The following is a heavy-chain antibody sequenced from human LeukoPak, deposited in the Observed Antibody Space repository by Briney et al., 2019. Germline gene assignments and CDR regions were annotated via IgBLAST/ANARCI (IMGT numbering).Heavy chain of an antibody. Sequence: GGSLRLSCAASGFTFSSYDMRWVRQATGKGLEWVSAISTAGDTYYPGSVKGRFTISRENAKNSLYLQMNSLRAGDTAVYYCARSGRAALAFDIWGQGTMVTVSS. CDR1: GFTFSSYD. D-gene: IGHD6-6*01. CDR2: ISTAGDT. V-gene: IGHV3-13*04. CDR3: ARSGRAALAFDI. J-gene: IGHJ3*02.